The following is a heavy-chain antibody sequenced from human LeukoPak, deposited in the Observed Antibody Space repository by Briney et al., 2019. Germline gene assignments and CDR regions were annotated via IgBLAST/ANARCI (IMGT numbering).Heavy chain of an antibody. CDR3: ARHRGSGWYFDY. CDR1: GGSFNDYY. CDR2: INHSGGT. D-gene: IGHD6-19*01. Sequence: SETLSLTCAVYGGSFNDYYWSWIRQPPGKGLEWIGEINHSGGTNNNPSLKSRVTISVDTSKNQFSLKLSSVTAADTAVYYCARHRGSGWYFDYWGQGTLVTVSS. V-gene: IGHV4-34*01. J-gene: IGHJ4*02.